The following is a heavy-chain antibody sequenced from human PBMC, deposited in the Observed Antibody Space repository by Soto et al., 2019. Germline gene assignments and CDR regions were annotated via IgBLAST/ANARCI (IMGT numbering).Heavy chain of an antibody. J-gene: IGHJ5*02. D-gene: IGHD3-10*01. CDR3: ARGVGSGSYYNQYNWFDP. CDR1: GYTFTNYG. CDR2: INVYNSNT. V-gene: IGHV1-18*01. Sequence: ASVTVSCKASGYTFTNYGISWVRQAPGQGLEWMGWINVYNSNTKYAQKVQGRVTMTTDTSTSTAYMELRSLRSDDTAVYYCARGVGSGSYYNQYNWFDPWGQGTLVTVSS.